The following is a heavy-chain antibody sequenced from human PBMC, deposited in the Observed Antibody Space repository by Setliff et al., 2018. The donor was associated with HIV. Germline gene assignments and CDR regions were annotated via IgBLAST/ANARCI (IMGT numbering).Heavy chain of an antibody. CDR2: INSASGGT. CDR3: ARDYLHVFDI. Sequence: ASVKVSCKASGYTFTDYYIHWVRQAPGQGLEWMGWINSASGGTNYAQNFQGRVTVTGDTSINTAYVELNSLKSDDTAVYYCARDYLHVFDIWGHGTMVTVSS. J-gene: IGHJ3*02. CDR1: GYTFTDYY. V-gene: IGHV1-2*02.